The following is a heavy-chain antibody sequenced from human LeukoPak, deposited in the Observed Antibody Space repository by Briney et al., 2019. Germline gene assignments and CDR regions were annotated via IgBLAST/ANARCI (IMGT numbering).Heavy chain of an antibody. CDR1: GYTFTGYY. J-gene: IGHJ5*02. CDR2: INPNSGGT. V-gene: IGHV1-2*02. Sequence: ASVKVSCKASGYTFTGYYMHWVRQAPGQGLEWMGWINPNSGGTNYAQKFQGRVTMSRDTSFSTAYMELSRLRYDDTAVYYCARVGYGGYDFGWFDPWGQGTLVTASS. CDR3: ARVGYGGYDFGWFDP. D-gene: IGHD5-12*01.